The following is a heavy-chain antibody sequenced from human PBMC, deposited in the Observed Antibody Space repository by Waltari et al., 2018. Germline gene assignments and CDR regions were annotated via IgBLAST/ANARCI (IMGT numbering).Heavy chain of an antibody. Sequence: QLQLQESGPGLVKPSETLSLTCTVPGGSISSSSYYWGWIPQPPGKGLEWIGIIYYIGSTYYNTSLKSRVTRSVDTSKNAFSLKLSSVTAADTAVYYCARDLSIAVAGTGGWFDPWGQGTLVTVSS. V-gene: IGHV4-39*07. D-gene: IGHD6-19*01. CDR2: IYYIGST. CDR1: GGSISSSSYY. CDR3: ARDLSIAVAGTGGWFDP. J-gene: IGHJ5*02.